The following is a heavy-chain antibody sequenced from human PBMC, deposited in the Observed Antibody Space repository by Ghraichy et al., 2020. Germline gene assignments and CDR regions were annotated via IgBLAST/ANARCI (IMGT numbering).Heavy chain of an antibody. Sequence: GESLNISCAASGFTFSSYAMSWVRQAPGKGLEWVSAISGSGGSTYYADSVKGRFTISRDNSKNTLYLQMNSLRAEDTAVYYCAKTPTRTYYYDSSGYLTPYYFDYWGQGTLVTVSS. CDR1: GFTFSSYA. CDR3: AKTPTRTYYYDSSGYLTPYYFDY. V-gene: IGHV3-23*01. J-gene: IGHJ4*02. D-gene: IGHD3-22*01. CDR2: ISGSGGST.